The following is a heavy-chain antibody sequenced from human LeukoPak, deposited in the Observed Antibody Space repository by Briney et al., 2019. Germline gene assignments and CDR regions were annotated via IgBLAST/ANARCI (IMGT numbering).Heavy chain of an antibody. CDR3: ARDLGGYSGYDYLDY. D-gene: IGHD5-12*01. CDR1: GDSVSSNSAA. CDR2: TYYRSKWYK. V-gene: IGHV6-1*01. Sequence: QTVSLTCAISGDSVSSNSAAWNWIRQSPSRGLEWLGRTYYRSKWYKDYAVSVKSRITTNPATSTKEFFLQLKFVTPEDTAVYYCARDLGGYSGYDYLDYWGQGTLVTVSS. J-gene: IGHJ4*02.